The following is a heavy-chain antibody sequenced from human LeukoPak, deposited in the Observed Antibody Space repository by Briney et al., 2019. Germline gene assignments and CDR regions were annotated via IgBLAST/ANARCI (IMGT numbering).Heavy chain of an antibody. Sequence: GGSLRLSCAASGFTFSSYGMHWVRQAPGKGLEWVAFIRYDGSNKYYADSLKGRFTISRDDSKNTLYLQMNSLRAEDTAVYYCAKEYDFWSGSYFADYWGQGTLVTVSS. CDR3: AKEYDFWSGSYFADY. V-gene: IGHV3-30*02. CDR1: GFTFSSYG. CDR2: IRYDGSNK. D-gene: IGHD3-3*01. J-gene: IGHJ4*02.